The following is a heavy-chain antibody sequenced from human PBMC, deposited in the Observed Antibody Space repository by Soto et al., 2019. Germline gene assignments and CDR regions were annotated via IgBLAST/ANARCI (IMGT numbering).Heavy chain of an antibody. J-gene: IGHJ4*02. V-gene: IGHV1-46*01. CDR2: INPRGGST. CDR3: AIDRPSDDRDTGGEHWFGI. Sequence: GSGLTVAYSLWLLHDNKKRLDWMGIINPRGGSTSYAQKFQGRVTMTRDTSTSTVYMELSSLRSEDTAVYYCAIDRPSDDRDTGGEHWFGIRAQGTLGTRSS. D-gene: IGHD3-10*01. CDR1: GSGLTVAY.